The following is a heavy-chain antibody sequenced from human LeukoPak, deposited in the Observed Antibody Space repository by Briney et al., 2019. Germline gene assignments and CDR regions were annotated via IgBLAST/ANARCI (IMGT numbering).Heavy chain of an antibody. V-gene: IGHV4-34*01. CDR3: ARNSWYSSDY. D-gene: IGHD6-13*01. Sequence: PSETLSLTCGVYGVSLNGYYWSWIHQPPGKGLEWIGEINHSGSTNYNPSLKSRVTISVDTSKNQFFLKLSSVTAADTAVYYCARNSWYSSDYWGQGTLVTVSS. CDR2: INHSGST. CDR1: GVSLNGYY. J-gene: IGHJ4*02.